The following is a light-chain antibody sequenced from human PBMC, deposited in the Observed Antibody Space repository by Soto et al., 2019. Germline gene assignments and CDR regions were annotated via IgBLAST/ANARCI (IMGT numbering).Light chain of an antibody. J-gene: IGKJ1*01. CDR1: QSVSSN. CDR3: QQYNNWPPWT. CDR2: GAS. V-gene: IGKV3-15*01. Sequence: EIVMTQSPATLSVSPGERATLSCRASQSVSSNLAWYQQKPGQAPRLLIYGASTSATGIPARFSGSGSGTAFTLTISSLQSEEFAVYYCQQYNNWPPWTFGQGTKVEIK.